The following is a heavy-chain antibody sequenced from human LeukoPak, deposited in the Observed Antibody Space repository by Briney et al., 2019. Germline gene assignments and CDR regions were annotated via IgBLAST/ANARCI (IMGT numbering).Heavy chain of an antibody. CDR2: VSAYNGNT. D-gene: IGHD3-16*01. CDR1: GYTFTSYG. J-gene: IGHJ4*02. V-gene: IGHV1-18*01. Sequence: ASVKVSCKASGYTFTSYGISWVRQAPGQGLEWMGWVSAYNGNTNYAQKLQGRVTMTTDTSTSTAYMELRSLRSDDTAEYYCARAPPGIYDYIWGRNFDYWGQGTLVTVSS. CDR3: ARAPPGIYDYIWGRNFDY.